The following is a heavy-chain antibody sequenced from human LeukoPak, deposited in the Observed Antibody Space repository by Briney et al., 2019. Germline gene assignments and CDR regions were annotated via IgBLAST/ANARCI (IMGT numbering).Heavy chain of an antibody. CDR2: IYYSGST. V-gene: IGHV4-59*01. J-gene: IGHJ4*02. Sequence: KSSETLSLTCTVSGGSISSYYWSWIRQPPGKGLEWIGYIYYSGSTNYNPSLKSRVTISVDTSKNQFSLKLNSVTAADTAVYFCARERAAMDSWGQGTLVTVSS. CDR1: GGSISSYY. CDR3: ARERAAMDS. D-gene: IGHD5-18*01.